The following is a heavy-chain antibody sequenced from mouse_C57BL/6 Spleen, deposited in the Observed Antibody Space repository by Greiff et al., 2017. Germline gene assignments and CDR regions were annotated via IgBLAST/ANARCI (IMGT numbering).Heavy chain of an antibody. V-gene: IGHV1-7*01. CDR3: ARDYSFAY. D-gene: IGHD2-12*01. CDR2: SNPSSGYT. Sequence: QVQLQQSGAELAQPWASVTLSCKASGYSFTSYWMHWVKQRPGQGLEWIGYSNPSSGYTTYNQKFKDKATLTADKSSSTAYMQLSSLTYEDSAGYYCARDYSFAYWGQGTLVTVSA. CDR1: GYSFTSYW. J-gene: IGHJ3*01.